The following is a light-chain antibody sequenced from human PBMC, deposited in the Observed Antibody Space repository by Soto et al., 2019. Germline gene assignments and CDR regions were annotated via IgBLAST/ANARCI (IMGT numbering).Light chain of an antibody. CDR3: HSYDSSLIGPRV. CDR1: NSNIGAGYD. CDR2: ANI. V-gene: IGLV1-40*01. J-gene: IGLJ3*02. Sequence: QSVLTQPPSVSGAPGQRVSISCTGSNSNIGAGYDVNWYQQLPGTAPKLLIYANIDRPSGVPDRFSGSKSGASAFLVITGLQAEVEVAYYCHSYDSSLIGPRVFGGGTKLTVL.